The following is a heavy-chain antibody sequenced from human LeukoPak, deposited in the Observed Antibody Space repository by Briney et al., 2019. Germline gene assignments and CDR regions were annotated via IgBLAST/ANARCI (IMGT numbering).Heavy chain of an antibody. D-gene: IGHD5-12*01. Sequence: GGSLRLSCAASGFTFSSYALSWFRQAPGKGLEWVSAISDSGRNTYYADSVRGRFTISRDNSKNTLDLQMSSLRAEDTAVYYCAKNIYATMSWFDPWGQGTLVTVSS. CDR2: ISDSGRNT. CDR1: GFTFSSYA. CDR3: AKNIYATMSWFDP. V-gene: IGHV3-23*01. J-gene: IGHJ5*02.